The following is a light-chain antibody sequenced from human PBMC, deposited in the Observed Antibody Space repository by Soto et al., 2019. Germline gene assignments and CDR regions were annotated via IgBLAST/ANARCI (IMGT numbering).Light chain of an antibody. V-gene: IGKV3-15*01. CDR3: QQYVSSPWA. CDR1: QSVSSD. J-gene: IGKJ1*01. Sequence: EIVMTQSPATLAVSPGESATLSCRASQSVSSDLAWYQQKPGQAPRLLIYYTSTRATGFPARFTGSGSGTDFTLTISRLEPEDFAVYYCQQYVSSPWAFGQGTKVDI. CDR2: YTS.